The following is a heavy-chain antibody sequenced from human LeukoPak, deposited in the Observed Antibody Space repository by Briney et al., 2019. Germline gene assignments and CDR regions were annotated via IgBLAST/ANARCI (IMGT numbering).Heavy chain of an antibody. V-gene: IGHV1-2*06. J-gene: IGHJ5*01. Sequence: ASVKVSCKASGYIFTGYYMHWVRQAPGQGLEWMGRINPTSGTTNYAQNLQGRVTITRDTSMSTAYLELSRLRSDDTAVYYCAKEGQQLANWFDPWGQGTLVTVSS. CDR3: AKEGQQLANWFDP. CDR1: GYIFTGYY. D-gene: IGHD6-13*01. CDR2: INPTSGTT.